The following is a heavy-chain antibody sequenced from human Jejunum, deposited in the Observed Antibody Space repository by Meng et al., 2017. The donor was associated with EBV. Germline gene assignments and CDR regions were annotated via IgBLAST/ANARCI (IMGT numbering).Heavy chain of an antibody. CDR2: ISTSGSST. J-gene: IGHJ5*02. V-gene: IGHV3-23*04. D-gene: IGHD2-15*01. CDR3: AKDRHCTATTCYLGGHWFDP. Sequence: ELQVVESGGGLAQPGGSLRLSGAAAGITCSYYGMSWVRQAPGKGLEWVSGISTSGSSTDYADSVKGRFTISRDNSKNTLYLQMNSLRAEDTALYYCAKDRHCTATTCYLGGHWFDPWGQGTLVTVSS. CDR1: GITCSYYG.